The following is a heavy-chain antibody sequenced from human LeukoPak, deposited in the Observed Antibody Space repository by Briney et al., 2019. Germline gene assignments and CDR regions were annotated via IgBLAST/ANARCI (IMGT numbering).Heavy chain of an antibody. CDR2: IYYSGST. CDR3: AGRDSSSDPYYYYMDV. CDR1: GGSISSYY. V-gene: IGHV4-59*05. J-gene: IGHJ6*03. Sequence: SETLSPTCTVSGGSISSYYWSWIRQPPGKGLEWIGSIYYSGSTYYNPSLKSRVTISVDTSKNQFSLKLSSVTAADTAVYYCAGRDSSSDPYYYYMDVWGKGTTVTVSS. D-gene: IGHD6-6*01.